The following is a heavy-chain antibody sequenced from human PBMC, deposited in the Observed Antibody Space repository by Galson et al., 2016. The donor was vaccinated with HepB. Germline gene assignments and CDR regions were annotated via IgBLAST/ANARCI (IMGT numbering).Heavy chain of an antibody. CDR1: GFTFRHFG. J-gene: IGHJ5*02. V-gene: IGHV3-33*01. Sequence: LRLSCAASGFTFRHFGMHWVRQPPGKGLEWVATIWFDGVEKTYADSVKGRFTVSRDNSNSTLYLQMNSLRVEDTAMYYCARFRFKNWFGGMDPWGQGTLVTVSS. CDR3: ARFRFKNWFGGMDP. CDR2: IWFDGVEK. D-gene: IGHD3-10*01.